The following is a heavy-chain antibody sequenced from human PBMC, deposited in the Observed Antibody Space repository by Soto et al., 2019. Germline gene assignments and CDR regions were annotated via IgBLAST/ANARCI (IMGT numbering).Heavy chain of an antibody. CDR3: ARERAIAATGIFYY. CDR2: TSYDGKNK. Sequence: QVQLVESGGGVVQPGGSLRLSCAASGFTFINFVMHWVRQAPGKGLEWVAATSYDGKNKDHADSVKGRFTISRDNSKNTLYLQMNSLRHEDTAVHFCARERAIAATGIFYYWGQGTLVTVSS. J-gene: IGHJ4*02. V-gene: IGHV3-30*04. D-gene: IGHD6-13*01. CDR1: GFTFINFV.